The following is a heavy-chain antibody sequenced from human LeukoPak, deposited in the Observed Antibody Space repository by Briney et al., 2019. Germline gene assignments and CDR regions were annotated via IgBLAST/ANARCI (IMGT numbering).Heavy chain of an antibody. CDR1: GGYISSSGYY. CDR3: ARLIAVAGADWYFDL. Sequence: PETLSLTCTVSGGYISSSGYYWGWIRQPPGNGLEWIGIIYYSGSTSYNPSLKRRVTISVDTSKNQFSLEVSSVTPADPPVYFCARLIAVAGADWYFDLWGRGTLVTVSS. V-gene: IGHV4-39*01. J-gene: IGHJ2*01. D-gene: IGHD6-19*01. CDR2: IYYSGST.